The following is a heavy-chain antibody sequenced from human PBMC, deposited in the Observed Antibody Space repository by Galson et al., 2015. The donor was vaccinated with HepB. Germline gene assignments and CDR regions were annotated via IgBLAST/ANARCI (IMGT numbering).Heavy chain of an antibody. J-gene: IGHJ6*02. CDR2: ISAYSGNT. CDR3: ARDVRNWFGELTGGLDV. D-gene: IGHD3-10*01. Sequence: SVKVSCKASGYRFSTYAISWVRQAPGQGLEWMGWISAYSGNTNYAQNLQGRVTMTTDTSTSTAYMELRTLRSDDTAVYYCARDVRNWFGELTGGLDVWGQGTTVTVSS. V-gene: IGHV1-18*01. CDR1: GYRFSTYA.